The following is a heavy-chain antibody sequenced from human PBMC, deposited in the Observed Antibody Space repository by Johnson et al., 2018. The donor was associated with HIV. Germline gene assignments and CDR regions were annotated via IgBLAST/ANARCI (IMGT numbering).Heavy chain of an antibody. Sequence: MLLVESGGGLVQPGGSLRLSCAASGFTFSSYWMSWVRQAPGKGLEWVANIKQDGSEKYYVDSVKGRFTISRDNAKNSLYLQMNRLRAEDTAVYYCARGGRYRFLEWSISDAFDIWGQGTMVTVSS. CDR3: ARGGRYRFLEWSISDAFDI. V-gene: IGHV3-7*01. CDR1: GFTFSSYW. CDR2: IKQDGSEK. D-gene: IGHD3-3*01. J-gene: IGHJ3*02.